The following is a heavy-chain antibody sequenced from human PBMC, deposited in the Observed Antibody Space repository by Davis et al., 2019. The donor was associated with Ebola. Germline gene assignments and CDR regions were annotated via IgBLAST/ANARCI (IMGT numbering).Heavy chain of an antibody. Sequence: PGGSLRPSFAASGFTFSTYSMNWVRQAPGKGLDWVSSIGSSSSYIYYADSVKGRFTISRDNAKNSLYLKMNRLRAEDTAVYYCARGGKWSYVPQDYWGQGTLVTVSS. D-gene: IGHD1-26*01. CDR3: ARGGKWSYVPQDY. CDR1: GFTFSTYS. V-gene: IGHV3-21*01. CDR2: IGSSSSYI. J-gene: IGHJ4*02.